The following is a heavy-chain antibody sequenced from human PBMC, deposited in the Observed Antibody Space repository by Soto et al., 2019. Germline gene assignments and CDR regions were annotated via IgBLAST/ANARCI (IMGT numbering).Heavy chain of an antibody. Sequence: KPSETLSLTCTVSGGSIATSSYFWAWIRRPPGKGLEWIGSIDYRGTIYNSPSLKSRVTISVDTSKNHFSLKLDSVTAADTALYYCSRRAPEGFDPWGQGTLVTVSS. CDR2: IDYRGTI. CDR3: SRRAPEGFDP. J-gene: IGHJ5*02. V-gene: IGHV4-39*02. CDR1: GGSIATSSYF.